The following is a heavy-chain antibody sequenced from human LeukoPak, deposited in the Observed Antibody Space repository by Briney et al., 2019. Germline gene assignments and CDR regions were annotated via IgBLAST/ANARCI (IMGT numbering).Heavy chain of an antibody. V-gene: IGHV3-21*01. CDR2: ISSSSSYI. CDR1: GFTFSSYW. J-gene: IGHJ4*02. CDR3: ARDLGLYYFDY. Sequence: PGGSLRLSCGASGFTFSSYWMTWVRQAPGKGLEWVSSISSSSSYIYYADSVKGRFTISRDNAKNSLYLQMNSLRAEDTAVYYCARDLGLYYFDYWGQGTLVTVSS. D-gene: IGHD3-16*01.